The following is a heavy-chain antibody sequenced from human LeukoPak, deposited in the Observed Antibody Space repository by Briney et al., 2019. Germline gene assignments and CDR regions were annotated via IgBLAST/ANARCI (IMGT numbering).Heavy chain of an antibody. J-gene: IGHJ4*02. Sequence: PGRSLRLSCAASGFTFDDYAMHWVRQAPGKGLEWVSGISWNSGSIGYVDSVKGRFTISRDNAKNSLYLQMNSLSAEDTAVYYCAREEGIDGSGYYYVLGYWGQGTLVTVSS. CDR1: GFTFDDYA. CDR3: AREEGIDGSGYYYVLGY. V-gene: IGHV3-9*01. D-gene: IGHD3-22*01. CDR2: ISWNSGSI.